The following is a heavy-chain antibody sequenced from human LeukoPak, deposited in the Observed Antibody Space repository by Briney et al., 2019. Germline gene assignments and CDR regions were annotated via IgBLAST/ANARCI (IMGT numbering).Heavy chain of an antibody. Sequence: GGSLRLSCAASGFIFSHHGMHWVRQAPGKGLEWVAVIWCDSTNRFYADSVKGRFPISRDNSQNTVFLQMNSLRVNDTAIYYCARDAQRGFDYSNSLKNWGRGTLVTVSS. V-gene: IGHV3-33*01. CDR2: IWCDSTNR. D-gene: IGHD4-11*01. CDR1: GFIFSHHG. CDR3: ARDAQRGFDYSNSLKN. J-gene: IGHJ4*01.